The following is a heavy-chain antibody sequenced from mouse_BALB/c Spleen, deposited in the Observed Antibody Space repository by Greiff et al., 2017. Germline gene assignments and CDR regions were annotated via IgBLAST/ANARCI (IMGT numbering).Heavy chain of an antibody. D-gene: IGHD1-1*01. CDR1: GFTFSDYY. CDR2: ISDGGSYT. CDR3: AFSSYAMDY. V-gene: IGHV5-4*02. J-gene: IGHJ4*01. Sequence: EVKLQESGGGLVKPGGSLKLSCAASGFTFSDYYMYWVRQTPEKRLEWVATISDGGSYTYYPDSVKGRFTISRDNAKNNLYLQMSSLKSKDTAMYYCAFSSYAMDYWGQGTSVTVSS.